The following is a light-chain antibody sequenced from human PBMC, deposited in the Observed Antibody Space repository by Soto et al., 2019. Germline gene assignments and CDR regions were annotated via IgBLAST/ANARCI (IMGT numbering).Light chain of an antibody. CDR1: QTISSW. CDR3: QHYNSYWE. Sequence: DIQMTQSPSTLSGSVGDRVTITCRASQTISSWLAWYQQKPGKAPKLLIYKASTLKSGVPSRFSGSGYGTEFTLTISSLQPDDFATYYCQHYNSYWEFGQGTKVDI. CDR2: KAS. J-gene: IGKJ1*01. V-gene: IGKV1-5*03.